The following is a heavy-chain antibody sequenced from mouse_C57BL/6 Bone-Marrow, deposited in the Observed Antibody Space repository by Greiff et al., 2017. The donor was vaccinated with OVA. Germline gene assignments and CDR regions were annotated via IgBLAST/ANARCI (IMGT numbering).Heavy chain of an antibody. D-gene: IGHD2-4*01. V-gene: IGHV3-6*01. J-gene: IGHJ3*01. CDR3: ARDRDYDVGFAY. CDR2: ISYDGSN. Sequence: ESGPGLVKPSQSLSLTCSVTGYSITSGYYWNWIRQFPGNKLEWMGYISYDGSNNYNPSLKNRISITRDTSKNQFFLKLNSVTTEDTATYYCARDRDYDVGFAYWGQGTLVTVSA. CDR1: GYSITSGYY.